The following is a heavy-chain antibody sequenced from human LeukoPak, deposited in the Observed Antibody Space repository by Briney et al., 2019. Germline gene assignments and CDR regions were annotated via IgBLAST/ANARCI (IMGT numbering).Heavy chain of an antibody. CDR3: ASMMIAAAGYDY. D-gene: IGHD6-13*01. CDR1: GFTFSSYS. V-gene: IGHV3-21*01. J-gene: IGHJ4*02. CDR2: ISSSSSYI. Sequence: GGSLRLSCAASGFTFSSYSMNWVRQAPGKGLEWVSSISSSSSYIYYADSVKGRFTISRDNAKNSLYLQMNSLRAEDTAMYYCASMMIAAAGYDYWGQGTLVTVSS.